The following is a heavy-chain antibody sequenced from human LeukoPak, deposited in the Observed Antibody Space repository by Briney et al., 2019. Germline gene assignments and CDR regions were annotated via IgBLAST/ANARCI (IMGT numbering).Heavy chain of an antibody. CDR3: ARDLGGDYFDF. D-gene: IGHD4-17*01. CDR2: INPSAGST. Sequence: ASVKVSCKASGYTFTSYYLHWVRQAPGQGLEWMGIINPSAGSTSYVQKFQGRVTMTRDTSTSTVYMELSSLRSEDTAVYYCARDLGGDYFDFWGQGTLVTVSS. J-gene: IGHJ4*02. V-gene: IGHV1-46*01. CDR1: GYTFTSYY.